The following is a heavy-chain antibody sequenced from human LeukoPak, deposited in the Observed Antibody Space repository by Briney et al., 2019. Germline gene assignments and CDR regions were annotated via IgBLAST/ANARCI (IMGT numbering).Heavy chain of an antibody. CDR1: GYTFTSYG. D-gene: IGHD6-6*01. Sequence: ASVKVSCKASGYTFTSYGISWVRQAPGQGLEWMGWISAYSGNTNYAQKLQGRVTMTTDTSTSTAYMELRSLRSDDTAVYYCARGGAARSRRTPDNWFDPWGQGTLVTVSS. CDR3: ARGGAARSRRTPDNWFDP. J-gene: IGHJ5*02. V-gene: IGHV1-18*01. CDR2: ISAYSGNT.